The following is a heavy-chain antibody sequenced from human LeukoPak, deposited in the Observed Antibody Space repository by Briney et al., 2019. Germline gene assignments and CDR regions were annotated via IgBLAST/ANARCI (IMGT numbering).Heavy chain of an antibody. CDR3: ARHGPFVAAAGTGGVLDY. CDR1: GGSISSYY. V-gene: IGHV4-59*08. CDR2: IYYSGST. Sequence: PSETLSLTCTVSGGSISSYYWSWIRQPPGKGLEWIGYIYYSGSTNYNPSLKSRVTISVDTSKNQFSLKLSSVTAADTAVYYCARHGPFVAAAGTGGVLDYWGQGTLVTVSS. J-gene: IGHJ4*02. D-gene: IGHD6-13*01.